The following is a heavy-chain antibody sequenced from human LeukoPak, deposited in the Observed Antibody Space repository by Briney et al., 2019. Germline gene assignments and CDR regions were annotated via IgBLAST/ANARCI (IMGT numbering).Heavy chain of an antibody. V-gene: IGHV4-39*01. Sequence: SETLSLTCSVSGGSIISSTYYWGWIRQPPGKGLEWIGTIYYSGSTYFNPSLKSRVTISVDTSKNQFSLKLSSVTAADTAIYYCARVSGYGDRYYFDYWGQGTLVTVSS. CDR1: GGSIISSTYY. CDR2: IYYSGST. J-gene: IGHJ4*02. CDR3: ARVSGYGDRYYFDY. D-gene: IGHD5-18*01.